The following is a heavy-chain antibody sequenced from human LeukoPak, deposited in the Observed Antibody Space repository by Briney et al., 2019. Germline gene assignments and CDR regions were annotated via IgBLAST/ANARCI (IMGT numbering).Heavy chain of an antibody. CDR1: GYSINSGYF. CDR3: ARPPDSADYGAAFDF. J-gene: IGHJ4*02. V-gene: IGHV4-38-2*02. D-gene: IGHD4/OR15-4a*01. CDR2: IYHSGTT. Sequence: SETLSLTCTVSGYSINSGYFWGWIRQSPGKGLEWIASIYHSGTTYYNPSLKSRVTMSVDTSKNQFSLKLSSVAAADTAVYYCARPPDSADYGAAFDFWGQGALVIVSS.